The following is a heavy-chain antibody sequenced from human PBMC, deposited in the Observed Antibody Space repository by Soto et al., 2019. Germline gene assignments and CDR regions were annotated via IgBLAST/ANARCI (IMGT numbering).Heavy chain of an antibody. CDR3: AHKGPRPGYYYGMDV. V-gene: IGHV2-5*02. CDR2: IYWDDDK. Sequence: QITLKESGPTLVKPTQTLTLTCTFSGFSLSTNGVGVGWIRQPPGKALEWLALIYWDDDKRYSPSLKSRLTITKDTSKNQVVLTMTNMDPVDTATYYCAHKGPRPGYYYGMDVWGQGTTVTVSS. D-gene: IGHD6-6*01. CDR1: GFSLSTNGVG. J-gene: IGHJ6*02.